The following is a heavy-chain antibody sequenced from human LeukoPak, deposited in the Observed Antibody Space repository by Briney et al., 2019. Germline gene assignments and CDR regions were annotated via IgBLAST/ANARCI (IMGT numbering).Heavy chain of an antibody. CDR2: INPNSGGT. Sequence: ASVKVSCKASGYTFTGYYMHWVRQAPGQGLEWMGWINPNSGGTNYAQKFQGRVTMTRDTSISTAYMELSRLRSDDTAVYYCARADYGPGVPYYYYYGMDVWGQGTTVTVSS. V-gene: IGHV1-2*02. J-gene: IGHJ6*02. D-gene: IGHD3-10*01. CDR1: GYTFTGYY. CDR3: ARADYGPGVPYYYYYGMDV.